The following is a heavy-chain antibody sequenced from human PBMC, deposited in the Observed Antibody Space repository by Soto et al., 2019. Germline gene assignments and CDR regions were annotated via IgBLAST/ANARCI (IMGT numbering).Heavy chain of an antibody. D-gene: IGHD4-17*01. CDR1: GYTFTSYY. Sequence: QVQLVQSGAEVKKPGASVKVSCKASGYTFTSYYMHWVRQAPGQGLEWMGIINPSGGSTSYAQKFQGRVTMTRDTSTSTVDMELSSLRSEDTAVYYCSFRVTNYGMDVWGQGTTVTVSS. CDR3: SFRVTNYGMDV. CDR2: INPSGGST. V-gene: IGHV1-46*01. J-gene: IGHJ6*02.